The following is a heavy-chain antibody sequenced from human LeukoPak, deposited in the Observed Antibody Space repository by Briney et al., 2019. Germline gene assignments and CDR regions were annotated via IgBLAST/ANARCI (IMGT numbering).Heavy chain of an antibody. Sequence: SQTLSLTCTVSGGSISSGGYYWSWIRLHPGKGLEWIGYIYYSGSTYYNPSLKSRVTISVDTSKNQLSLKLSSVTAADTAVYYCARGPSNYGWFDPWGQGTLVTVSS. CDR3: ARGPSNYGWFDP. D-gene: IGHD4-11*01. CDR2: IYYSGST. CDR1: GGSISSGGYY. V-gene: IGHV4-31*03. J-gene: IGHJ5*02.